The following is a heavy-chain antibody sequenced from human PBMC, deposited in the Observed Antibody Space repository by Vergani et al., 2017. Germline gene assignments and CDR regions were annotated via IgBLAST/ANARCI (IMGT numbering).Heavy chain of an antibody. CDR2: VGFDGSDT. Sequence: EVQLVESGGGLVQPGGSLRLSCAASGFPLSNAWIHWVRQGPGKGLEWVSRVGFDGSDTVYADSVKGRFTISKDSAMNTVHLQMTNVRAEDTAMYFCARGLWDCTHIRCSPPSYWGQGTQVTVSS. J-gene: IGHJ4*02. V-gene: IGHV3-74*01. CDR3: ARGLWDCTHIRCSPPSY. D-gene: IGHD2-8*01. CDR1: GFPLSNAW.